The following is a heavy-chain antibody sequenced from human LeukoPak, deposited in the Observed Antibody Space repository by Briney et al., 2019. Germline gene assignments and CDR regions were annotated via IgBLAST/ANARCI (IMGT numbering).Heavy chain of an antibody. CDR1: GGSISSGGYY. V-gene: IGHV4-30-2*01. CDR2: IYHSGST. Sequence: SETLSLTCTVSGGSISSGGYYWSWIRQPPGKGLEWIGYIYHSGSTYYNPSLKSRVTISVDRSKNQFSLKLSSVTAADTAVYYCARDGPTSSGWQAGYYYYYMDVWGKGTTVTVSS. CDR3: ARDGPTSSGWQAGYYYYYMDV. D-gene: IGHD6-19*01. J-gene: IGHJ6*03.